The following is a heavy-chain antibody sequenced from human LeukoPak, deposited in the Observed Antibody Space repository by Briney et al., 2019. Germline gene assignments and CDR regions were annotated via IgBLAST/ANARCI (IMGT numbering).Heavy chain of an antibody. CDR3: ARDSRLVGEWELHFDY. CDR1: GFTFSSYS. Sequence: GGSLRLSCAASGFTFSSYSMNWVRQAPGKGLEWVSSISSSSSYIYYADSVKGRFTISRDNAKNSLYLQMNSLRAEDTAVYYCARDSRLVGEWELHFDYWGQGTLVTVSS. D-gene: IGHD1-26*01. V-gene: IGHV3-21*01. J-gene: IGHJ4*02. CDR2: ISSSSSYI.